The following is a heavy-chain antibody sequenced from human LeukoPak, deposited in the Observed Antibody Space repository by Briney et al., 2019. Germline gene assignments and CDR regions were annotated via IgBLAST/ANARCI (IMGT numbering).Heavy chain of an antibody. CDR2: IYYSGST. CDR1: GGSISSSNW. J-gene: IGHJ4*02. Sequence: SETLSLTCAVSGGSISSSNWWSWIRQPPGKGLEWIGYIYYSGSTNYNPSLKSRVTISVDTSKNQFSLKLSSVTAADTAVYYCASGLVGARNFDYWGQGTLVTVSS. CDR3: ASGLVGARNFDY. D-gene: IGHD1-26*01. V-gene: IGHV4-4*02.